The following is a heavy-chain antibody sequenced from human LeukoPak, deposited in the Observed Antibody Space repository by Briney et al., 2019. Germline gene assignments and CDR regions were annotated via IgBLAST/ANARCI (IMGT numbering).Heavy chain of an antibody. CDR3: ARRTVTNAFDI. J-gene: IGHJ3*02. Sequence: SQTLSLTCTVSGGSISSGGYYWSWIRQHPGKSLEWIGYIYYSGSTYYNPSLKSRVTISVDTSKNQFSLKLSSVTAADTAVYYCARRTVTNAFDIWGQGTMVTVSS. CDR2: IYYSGST. D-gene: IGHD4-17*01. V-gene: IGHV4-31*03. CDR1: GGSISSGGYY.